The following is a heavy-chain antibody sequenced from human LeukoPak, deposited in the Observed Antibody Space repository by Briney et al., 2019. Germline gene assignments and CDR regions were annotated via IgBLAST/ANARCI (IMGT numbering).Heavy chain of an antibody. CDR1: GFTFSDYY. CDR3: ASKIAAAGTGY. D-gene: IGHD6-13*01. Sequence: GGSLRLSCAASGFTFSDYYMSWIRQAPGKGLEWVSYISSSSYIYYADSVKGRFTISRDNAKNSLYLQMNSLRAEDTAVYYCASKIAAAGTGYWGQGTLVTVSS. V-gene: IGHV3-69-1*01. CDR2: ISSSSYI. J-gene: IGHJ4*02.